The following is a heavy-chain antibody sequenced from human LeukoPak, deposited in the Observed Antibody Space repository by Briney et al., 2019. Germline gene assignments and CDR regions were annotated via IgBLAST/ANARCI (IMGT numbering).Heavy chain of an antibody. Sequence: GGSLRLSCAASGFTFSTYTMHWVRQAPGKGLEWVAVIWYDGSNKYYADSVKGRFTISRDNSKNTLYLQMNSLRAEDTAVYYCARGSYYDFWSGPVFDYWGQGTLVTVSS. J-gene: IGHJ4*02. CDR1: GFTFSTYT. V-gene: IGHV3-33*08. CDR3: ARGSYYDFWSGPVFDY. CDR2: IWYDGSNK. D-gene: IGHD3-3*01.